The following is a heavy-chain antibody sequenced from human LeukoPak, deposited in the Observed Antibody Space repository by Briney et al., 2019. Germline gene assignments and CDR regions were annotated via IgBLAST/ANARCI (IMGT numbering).Heavy chain of an antibody. CDR2: MNPNSGNT. CDR3: ARGLMTTVTTVTPGPPDDY. D-gene: IGHD4-11*01. V-gene: IGHV1-8*01. J-gene: IGHJ4*02. Sequence: GASVKVSCKASGYTFTSYDINWVRQATGQGLEWMGWMNPNSGNTGYAQKFQGRVTMTSNTSISTAYMELSSLRSEDTAVYYCARGLMTTVTTVTPGPPDDYWGQGTLVTASS. CDR1: GYTFTSYD.